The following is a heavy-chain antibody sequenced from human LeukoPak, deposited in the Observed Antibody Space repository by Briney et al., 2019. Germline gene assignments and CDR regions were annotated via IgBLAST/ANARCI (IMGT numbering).Heavy chain of an antibody. D-gene: IGHD2-2*01. V-gene: IGHV4-39*01. J-gene: IGHJ4*02. CDR3: ARRDIVVVPAAGLAGY. CDR2: IYYSGST. Sequence: SETLSLTCTVSGGSISSSSYYWGWIRQPPGKGLEWIGSIYYSGSTYYNPSLKSRVTISVDTSKNQFSLKLSSVTAADTAVYYCARRDIVVVPAAGLAGYWGQGTLVTVSS. CDR1: GGSISSSSYY.